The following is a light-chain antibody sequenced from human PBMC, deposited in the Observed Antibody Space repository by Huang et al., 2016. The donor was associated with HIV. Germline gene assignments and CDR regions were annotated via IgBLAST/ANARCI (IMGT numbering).Light chain of an antibody. CDR1: QSLSGN. CDR3: QHYNDWPRT. Sequence: EIVMTQSPATLSVSPGETVALSCRASQSLSGNLAWYQHKPDQTPRLLIYATSIRAAGVPGRCSGSGSGSEFTLTISSLLSEDSAVYYCQHYNDWPRTFGQGTKLEIK. J-gene: IGKJ2*01. CDR2: ATS. V-gene: IGKV3D-15*01.